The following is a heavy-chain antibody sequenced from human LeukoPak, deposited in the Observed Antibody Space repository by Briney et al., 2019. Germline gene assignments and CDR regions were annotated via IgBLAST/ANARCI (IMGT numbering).Heavy chain of an antibody. D-gene: IGHD3-10*01. J-gene: IGHJ6*03. CDR1: GYTFTSYD. Sequence: ASVKVSCKASGYTFTSYDINWVRQATGQGLEWMGWMNPNSGNTGYAQKFQGRVTITRNTSISTAYMELSSLRSEDTAVYYCARARRSMVRSGGYYYMDVWGKGTTVTVSS. V-gene: IGHV1-8*03. CDR3: ARARRSMVRSGGYYYMDV. CDR2: MNPNSGNT.